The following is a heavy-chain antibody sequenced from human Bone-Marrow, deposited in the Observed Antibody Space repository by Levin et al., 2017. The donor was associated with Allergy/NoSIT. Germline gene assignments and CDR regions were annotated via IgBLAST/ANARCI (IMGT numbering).Heavy chain of an antibody. V-gene: IGHV4-34*01. Sequence: GSLRLSCGVDGGSFSGHYWSWIRQSPGKGLEWIGEVNHSGGTNYNPALKSRVTISVDKPNNHFSLKLSSVTAADTAVYYCARCKVDWLSNVNVFDVWGQGTMVTVSS. D-gene: IGHD3-9*01. CDR1: GGSFSGHY. J-gene: IGHJ3*01. CDR3: ARCKVDWLSNVNVFDV. CDR2: VNHSGGT.